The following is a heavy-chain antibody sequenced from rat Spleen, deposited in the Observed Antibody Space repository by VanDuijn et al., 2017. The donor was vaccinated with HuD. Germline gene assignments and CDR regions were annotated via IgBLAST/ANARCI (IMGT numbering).Heavy chain of an antibody. J-gene: IGHJ4*01. CDR2: INSAGNT. Sequence: EVQLQESGPGLVKPSQSLSLTCSVTDHSITNGYRWNWIRKFPGNKLEWMGYINSAGNTLYNPSLKSRISITRDTSKNQFFLQVNSVTTEDTATYYCARALYYYSSYVMDAWGQGTSVTVSS. CDR1: DHSITNGYR. V-gene: IGHV3-3*01. CDR3: ARALYYYSSYVMDA. D-gene: IGHD1-2*01.